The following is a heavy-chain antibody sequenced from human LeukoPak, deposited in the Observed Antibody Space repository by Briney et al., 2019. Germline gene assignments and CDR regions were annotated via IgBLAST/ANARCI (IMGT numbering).Heavy chain of an antibody. CDR2: IYYSGST. J-gene: IGHJ5*02. CDR3: ARHYSGSYYL. CDR1: GGSISSGGYS. D-gene: IGHD1-26*01. Sequence: SETLSLTCAVSGGSISSGGYSWSWIRQPPGKGLEWIGSIYYSGSTYYNPSLESRVTMSVDTSKNQFSLKLSSVTAADTAVYYCARHYSGSYYLWGQGTLVTVSS. V-gene: IGHV4-39*01.